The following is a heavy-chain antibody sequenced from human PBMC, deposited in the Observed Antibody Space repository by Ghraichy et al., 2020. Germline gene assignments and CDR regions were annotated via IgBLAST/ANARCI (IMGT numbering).Heavy chain of an antibody. CDR2: IIPIIGKA. CDR3: ATSHSGRYYFDS. V-gene: IGHV1-69*13. CDR1: GGTFSSYA. D-gene: IGHD6-19*01. Sequence: SVKVSCKASGGTFSSYAISWVRQAPGQGLEWMGGIIPIIGKANYAQKFQGRVTITADESTSTAYMELSSLRSEDTAVYYCATSHSGRYYFDSWGQGTLVTVSS. J-gene: IGHJ4*02.